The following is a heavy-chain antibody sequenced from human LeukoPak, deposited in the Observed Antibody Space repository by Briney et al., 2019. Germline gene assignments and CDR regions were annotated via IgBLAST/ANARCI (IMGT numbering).Heavy chain of an antibody. J-gene: IGHJ4*02. CDR1: GGSVSSGSYY. V-gene: IGHV4-61*01. D-gene: IGHD6-13*01. CDR2: IYYSGST. Sequence: SETLSLTCTVSGGSVSSGSYYWSWIRQPPGKGLEWIGYIYYSGSTNYNPSLKSRVTMSVDTSKKQFSLKLTSVTAADTAVYYCARSGYYFDYWGQGTLVTVSS. CDR3: ARSGYYFDY.